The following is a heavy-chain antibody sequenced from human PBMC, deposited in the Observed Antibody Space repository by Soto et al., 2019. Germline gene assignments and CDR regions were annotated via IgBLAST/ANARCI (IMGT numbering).Heavy chain of an antibody. CDR2: ITSSGTYT. J-gene: IGHJ1*01. CDR1: GFTFSDYY. D-gene: IGHD3-22*01. V-gene: IGHV3-11*03. Sequence: PGGSLRLSCSLSGFTFSDYYMSWIRQAPGKGLEWISYITSSGTYTMYADSVKGRFTISRDNARNSLYLQMNNLRADDTAVYYCARSYYYDSSGYYRSFFQHWDQGTLVTVSS. CDR3: ARSYYYDSSGYYRSFFQH.